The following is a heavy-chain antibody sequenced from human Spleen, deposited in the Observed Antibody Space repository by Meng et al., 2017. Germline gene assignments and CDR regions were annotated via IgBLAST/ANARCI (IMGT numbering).Heavy chain of an antibody. CDR2: ISASGGST. CDR1: GFTFSSYT. D-gene: IGHD3-22*01. Sequence: GESLKISCAASGFTFSSYTMKWVRQAPGKGLEWVAVISASGGSTFYAASGKGRFTFSRDNSKNTVYLQMNSMRAEDTAVYYGAKGRYDSSGYYDDYYYYYDMDVWGQGTTVTVSS. V-gene: IGHV3-23*01. CDR3: AKGRYDSSGYYDDYYYYYDMDV. J-gene: IGHJ6*02.